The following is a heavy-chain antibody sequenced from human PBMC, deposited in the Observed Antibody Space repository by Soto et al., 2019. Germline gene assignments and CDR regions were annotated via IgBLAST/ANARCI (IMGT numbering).Heavy chain of an antibody. CDR3: ARVFSGDYSFFFAY. J-gene: IGHJ4*02. CDR1: GGTFSRYA. CDR2: IIPIFGTA. Sequence: QVQLVQSGAEVKKPGSSVKVSCKASGGTFSRYAISWVRQAPGQGLEWMGGIIPIFGTAKYAEKFQGRVMITADESTTTVYMELSSLTSEDTAVYYCARVFSGDYSFFFAYWGQGTLVTVSS. D-gene: IGHD4-4*01. V-gene: IGHV1-69*12.